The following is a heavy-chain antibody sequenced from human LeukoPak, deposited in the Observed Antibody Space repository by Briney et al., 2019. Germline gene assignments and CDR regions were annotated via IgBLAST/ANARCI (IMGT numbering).Heavy chain of an antibody. V-gene: IGHV4-4*07. CDR1: GGSISSYY. CDR2: IYTSGST. J-gene: IGHJ4*02. Sequence: SETLSLTCTVSGGSISSYYWSWIRQPAGKGLEWIGRIYTSGSTNYNPSLKSRVTISVDTSKTQSSLKLSSVTAAHTAGYYWARGGGSYIDYWGQGTLVTVSS. CDR3: ARGGGSYIDY. D-gene: IGHD5-18*01.